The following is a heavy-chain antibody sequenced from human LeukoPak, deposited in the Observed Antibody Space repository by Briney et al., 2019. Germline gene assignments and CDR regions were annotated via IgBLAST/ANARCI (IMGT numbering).Heavy chain of an antibody. CDR1: GFTFSSYA. CDR3: AKSDFGGGPYYFDY. CDR2: ISYDGSNK. Sequence: GRSLRLSCAASGFTFSSYAMHWVRQAPGKGLEWVAVISYDGSNKYYADSVKGRFTISRDNSKNTLYLQMNSLRAEDTAVYYCAKSDFGGGPYYFDYWGQGTLVTVSS. J-gene: IGHJ4*02. D-gene: IGHD2-21*01. V-gene: IGHV3-30-3*02.